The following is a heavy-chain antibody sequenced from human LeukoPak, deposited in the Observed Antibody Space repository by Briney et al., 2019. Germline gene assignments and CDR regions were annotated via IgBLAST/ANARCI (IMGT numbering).Heavy chain of an antibody. D-gene: IGHD3-22*01. CDR2: FDPEDGET. CDR3: ASYYYDSSGYYFYFDY. J-gene: IGHJ4*02. V-gene: IGHV1-24*01. Sequence: GASVKVSCKVSGYTLTELSMHWVRQAPGKGLEWMGGFDPEDGETIYAQKFQGRVTMTEDTSTDTAYMELSSLRSEDTAVYYCASYYYDSSGYYFYFDYWGQGALVTVSS. CDR1: GYTLTELS.